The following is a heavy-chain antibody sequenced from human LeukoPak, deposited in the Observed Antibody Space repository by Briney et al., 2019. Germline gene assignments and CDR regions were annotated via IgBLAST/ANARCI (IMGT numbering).Heavy chain of an antibody. D-gene: IGHD5-12*01. Sequence: KPSETLSLTCRVSGGSISGYFWTWIRQPAGKGLEWIGRIYSSGSNNYNPSLKSRVTMSLDTSKNHFSLNLTSVTAADTAVYYCAREPTSGREPTSGRPLDYWGQGTLVTVSS. J-gene: IGHJ4*02. CDR1: GGSISGYF. CDR3: AREPTSGREPTSGRPLDY. V-gene: IGHV4-4*07. CDR2: IYSSGSN.